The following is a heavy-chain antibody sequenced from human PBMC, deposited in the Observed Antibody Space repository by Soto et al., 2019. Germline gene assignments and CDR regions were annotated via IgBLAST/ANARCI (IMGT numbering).Heavy chain of an antibody. D-gene: IGHD2-2*01. V-gene: IGHV1-69*01. CDR3: ARSQGSSTSLEIYYYYYYGMDV. Sequence: QVQLVQSGAEVKKPGSSVKVSCKASGGTFSSYAISWVRQAPGQGLEWMGGIIPISGTANYAQKFQGRVTITADESTSTAYTELSSLRSEDTAVYYCARSQGSSTSLEIYYYYYYGMDVWGQGTTVTVPS. CDR1: GGTFSSYA. CDR2: IIPISGTA. J-gene: IGHJ6*02.